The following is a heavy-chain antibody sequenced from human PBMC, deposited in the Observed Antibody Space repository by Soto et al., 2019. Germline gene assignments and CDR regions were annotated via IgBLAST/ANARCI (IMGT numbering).Heavy chain of an antibody. CDR1: GFSFSHYS. CDR3: GTVQMAACLDRFFDI. J-gene: IGHJ3*02. Sequence: AETLTLTCAVSGFSFSHYSLSWVRLPPGKGLEWIGALSHNGSTIYYPDLKRRVTIAADKNKNKFFLKQMPGMDAEAAVYYCGTVQMAACLDRFFDIWGQGTMVTVSS. D-gene: IGHD1-1*01. V-gene: IGHV4-34*01. CDR2: LSHNGST.